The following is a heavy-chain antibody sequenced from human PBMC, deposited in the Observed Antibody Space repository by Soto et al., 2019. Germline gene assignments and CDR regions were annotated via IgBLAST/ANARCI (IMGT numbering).Heavy chain of an antibody. CDR2: ISSSGGTI. V-gene: IGHV3-23*01. CDR3: SKVPPMVSVCDI. Sequence: YLRLSCASSGFTFRANHMSWFRLAPEKGLEWVSDISSSGGTIYYADSVKGRFTISRDNSKNSLYLQMNSLRAEDTAVYYCSKVPPMVSVCDIWAQGTMVPVSS. CDR1: GFTFRANH. J-gene: IGHJ3*02. D-gene: IGHD2-8*01.